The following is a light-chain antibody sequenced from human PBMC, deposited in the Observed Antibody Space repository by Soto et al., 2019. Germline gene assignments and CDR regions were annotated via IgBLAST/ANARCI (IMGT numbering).Light chain of an antibody. CDR3: QRYNDWPLA. CDR1: ESLFGF. CDR2: GVS. Sequence: DIVLTQSPATLSVSPGDRVTLSCRASESLFGFLAWYQQKPGQAPRLLMYGVSTRATEIPARFSGGGSATDFTLTISSLESEDSAFYFCQRYNDWPLASGLGTRLEIK. J-gene: IGKJ2*01. V-gene: IGKV3-15*01.